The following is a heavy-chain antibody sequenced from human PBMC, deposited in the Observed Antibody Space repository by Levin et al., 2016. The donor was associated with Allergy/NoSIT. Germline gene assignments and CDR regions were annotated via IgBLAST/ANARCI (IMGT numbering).Heavy chain of an antibody. CDR2: MSYDGSIK. CDR3: ARAARDKLYDYIWGSYRDYFDY. D-gene: IGHD3-16*02. V-gene: IGHV3-30-3*01. Sequence: GESLKISCAASGFTFSNYATHWVRQAPGKGLEWVAVMSYDGSIKYYADSVKGRFTISRDSSKSTLYLQMNSLRAEDTAVYYCARAARDKLYDYIWGSYRDYFDYWGQGTLVTVSS. CDR1: GFTFSNYA. J-gene: IGHJ4*02.